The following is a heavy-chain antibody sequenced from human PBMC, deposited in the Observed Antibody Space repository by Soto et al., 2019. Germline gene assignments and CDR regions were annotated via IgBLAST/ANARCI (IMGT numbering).Heavy chain of an antibody. D-gene: IGHD6-19*01. J-gene: IGHJ4*02. Sequence: CAASGFTFRSYAMNWVRQTQEKGLEWVSSISSTSTYTHYADSVKGRFTISRDNANNSLFLQMNSLRAEDTAIYYCARDLALAGNYWGQGALVTVSS. CDR2: ISSTSTYT. V-gene: IGHV3-21*01. CDR1: GFTFRSYA. CDR3: ARDLALAGNY.